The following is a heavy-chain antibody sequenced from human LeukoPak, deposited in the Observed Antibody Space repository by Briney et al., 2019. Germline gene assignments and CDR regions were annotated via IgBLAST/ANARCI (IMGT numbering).Heavy chain of an antibody. D-gene: IGHD2-15*01. CDR2: INHSGST. CDR3: ARHRQYCSGGSCSRRFDY. J-gene: IGHJ4*02. CDR1: GGSFSGYY. Sequence: AATLSLTCALYGGSFSGYYWSCIRQPPGKGMEWIGEINHSGSTNYNPSLKSRVTISVDTSKNQFSLKLSSVTAADTAVYYCARHRQYCSGGSCSRRFDYWGQGTLVTVSS. V-gene: IGHV4-34*01.